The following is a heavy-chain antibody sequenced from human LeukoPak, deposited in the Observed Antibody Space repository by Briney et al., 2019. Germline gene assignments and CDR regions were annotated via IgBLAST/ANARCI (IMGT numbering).Heavy chain of an antibody. Sequence: ETLSLTCAVYGGSFSGYYWSWIRQPPGKGLERIGEINHSGSTNYNPSLKSRVTISVDTSKNQFSLKLSSVTAADTAVYYCARNSGSYSIDYWGQGTLVTVSS. CDR3: ARNSGSYSIDY. CDR1: GGSFSGYY. D-gene: IGHD1-26*01. J-gene: IGHJ4*02. V-gene: IGHV4-34*01. CDR2: INHSGST.